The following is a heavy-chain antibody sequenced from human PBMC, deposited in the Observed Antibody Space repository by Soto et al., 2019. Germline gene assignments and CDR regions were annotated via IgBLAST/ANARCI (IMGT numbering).Heavy chain of an antibody. CDR1: GYTFTSYA. J-gene: IGHJ5*02. Sequence: ASVKVSCKASGYTFTSYAMHWVRQAPGQRLEWMGWINAGNGNTKYSQKFQGRVTITRDTSASTAYMELSSLRSEDTAAYYCARAAELNSSPFTWFDPWGQGTLVTVSS. D-gene: IGHD6-13*01. CDR3: ARAAELNSSPFTWFDP. CDR2: INAGNGNT. V-gene: IGHV1-3*01.